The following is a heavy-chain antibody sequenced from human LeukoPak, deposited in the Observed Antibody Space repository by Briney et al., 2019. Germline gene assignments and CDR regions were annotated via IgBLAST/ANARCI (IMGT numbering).Heavy chain of an antibody. V-gene: IGHV3-30*03. CDR3: ASTGGGQNYYDSSGYADY. CDR1: GFTFSSYG. D-gene: IGHD3-22*01. Sequence: GGSLRLSCAASGFTFSSYGMHWVRQAPGKGLEWVAVISYDGSNKYYADSVKGRFTISRDNSKNTLYLQMNSLRAEDTAAYYCASTGGGQNYYDSSGYADYWGQGTLVTVSS. CDR2: ISYDGSNK. J-gene: IGHJ4*02.